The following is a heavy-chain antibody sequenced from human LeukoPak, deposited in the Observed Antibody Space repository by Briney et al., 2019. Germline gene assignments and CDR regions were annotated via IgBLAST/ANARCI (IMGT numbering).Heavy chain of an antibody. V-gene: IGHV3-7*03. D-gene: IGHD4-17*01. J-gene: IGHJ4*02. CDR1: GFTFSSYW. CDR3: AKDLRTVTTTGSDY. Sequence: GGSLRLSCAASGFTFSSYWMSWVRQAPGKGLEWVANIKQDGSEKYYVDSVKGRFTISRDNAKNSLYLQMNSLRAEDTAVYYCAKDLRTVTTTGSDYWGQGTLVTVSS. CDR2: IKQDGSEK.